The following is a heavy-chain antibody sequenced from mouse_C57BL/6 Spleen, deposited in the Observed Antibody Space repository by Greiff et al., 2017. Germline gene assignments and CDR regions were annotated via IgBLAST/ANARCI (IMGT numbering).Heavy chain of an antibody. J-gene: IGHJ4*01. Sequence: EVKLVESGEGLVKPGGSLKLSCAASGFTFSSYAMSWVRQTPEKRLEWVAYISSGGDYIYYADTVKGRFTLSGDNARNTLYMQMSSLKSEDTAMYYCTREFITTVLAADYYAMDYWGQGTSVTVSS. CDR2: ISSGGDYI. CDR1: GFTFSSYA. CDR3: TREFITTVLAADYYAMDY. V-gene: IGHV5-9-1*02. D-gene: IGHD1-1*01.